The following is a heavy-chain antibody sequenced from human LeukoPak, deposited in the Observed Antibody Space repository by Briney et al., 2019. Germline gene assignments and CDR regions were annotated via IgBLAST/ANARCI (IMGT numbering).Heavy chain of an antibody. D-gene: IGHD3-10*01. V-gene: IGHV1-2*02. CDR3: ARSSTRGVRSNDY. CDR2: INPNSGGT. J-gene: IGHJ4*02. Sequence: ASVKVSCKASGYXFINYYMHWVRRAPGQGLEWMGWINPNSGGTNYAQKFQGRVTMTRDTSISTAYMELSRLRSDDTAVYYCARSSTRGVRSNDYWGQGTLVTVSS. CDR1: GYXFINYY.